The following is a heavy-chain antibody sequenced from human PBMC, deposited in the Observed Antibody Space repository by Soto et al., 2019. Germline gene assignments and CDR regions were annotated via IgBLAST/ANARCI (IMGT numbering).Heavy chain of an antibody. CDR1: GYTFTSYG. CDR2: ISAYNGNT. J-gene: IGHJ3*02. CDR3: ATLFSGRGAFDI. D-gene: IGHD3-10*01. Sequence: QVQLVQSGAEVKKPGDSVKVSCKASGYTFTSYGISWVRQAPGQGLEWMGWISAYNGNTNYAQKLQGRVTMTTDTSTSTAYMELRSLISDDTSVYYCATLFSGRGAFDIWGQVTMVTVSS. V-gene: IGHV1-18*01.